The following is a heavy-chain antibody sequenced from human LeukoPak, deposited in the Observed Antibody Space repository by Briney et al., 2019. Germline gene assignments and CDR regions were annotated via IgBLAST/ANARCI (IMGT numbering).Heavy chain of an antibody. J-gene: IGHJ3*02. D-gene: IGHD6-13*01. Sequence: ASVKVSCKASGYTLTSYDINWVRQATGQGLEWMGWISAYNGNTNYAQKLQGRVTMTTDTSTSTAYMELRSLRSDDTAVYYCARVSSIAAAGRGAFDIWGQGTMVTVSS. CDR1: GYTLTSYD. V-gene: IGHV1-18*01. CDR3: ARVSSIAAAGRGAFDI. CDR2: ISAYNGNT.